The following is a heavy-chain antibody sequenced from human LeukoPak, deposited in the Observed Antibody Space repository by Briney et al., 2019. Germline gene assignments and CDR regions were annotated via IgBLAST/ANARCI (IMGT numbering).Heavy chain of an antibody. Sequence: ASVTVSCTASGGTFSTFGITWVRQAPGQGLEWVGGTIPIFGAKHYAQKFRGRVTFTADNSTTTTFMELSSLRSEDTALYFCASYSNWGDFDSWGQGTLVTVSS. CDR3: ASYSNWGDFDS. V-gene: IGHV1-69*06. CDR2: TIPIFGAK. CDR1: GGTFSTFG. D-gene: IGHD7-27*01. J-gene: IGHJ4*02.